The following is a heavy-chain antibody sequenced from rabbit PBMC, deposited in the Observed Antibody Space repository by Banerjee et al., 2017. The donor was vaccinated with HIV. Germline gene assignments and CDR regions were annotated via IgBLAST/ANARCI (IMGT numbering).Heavy chain of an antibody. Sequence: QEPLKETGGGLVQPGGSLTLSCKASGFDFGGYHICWVRQAPGKGLEWIGYINTGSGTTWYASWAKGRFTISRNTNQNTVDLKMNSLTAADTATYFCARHVHYVGSDLWGPGTLVTVS. CDR3: ARHVHYVGSDL. V-gene: IGHV1S43*01. J-gene: IGHJ4*01. CDR1: GFDFGGYH. CDR2: INTGSGTT. D-gene: IGHD4-2*01.